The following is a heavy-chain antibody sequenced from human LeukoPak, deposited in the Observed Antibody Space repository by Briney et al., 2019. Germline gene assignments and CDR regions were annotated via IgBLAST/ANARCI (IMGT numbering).Heavy chain of an antibody. CDR2: ISSSSSYI. Sequence: GGSLRLSCAASGFTFSSYSMNWVRQAPGKGLEWVSSISSSSSYIYYADSVKGRFTISRDNAKNSLYLQMNSLRAEDTAVYYCAREGAYYYDSRDYYYYGMDVWGQGTTVTVSS. V-gene: IGHV3-21*01. J-gene: IGHJ6*02. D-gene: IGHD3-22*01. CDR3: AREGAYYYDSRDYYYYGMDV. CDR1: GFTFSSYS.